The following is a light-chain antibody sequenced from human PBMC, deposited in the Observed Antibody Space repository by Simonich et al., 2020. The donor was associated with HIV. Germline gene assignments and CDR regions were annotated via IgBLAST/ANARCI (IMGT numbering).Light chain of an antibody. Sequence: DIQMTQSPSTLSASVGDRVTIPCRASQSISRYLNWYQQKPGKAPNLLIYTASTLQSGVPSRFSGDGSGTDFTLTITSLQPEDFATYYCQQSYVTLLTFGGGTKVESK. CDR3: QQSYVTLLT. CDR1: QSISRY. CDR2: TAS. V-gene: IGKV1-39*01. J-gene: IGKJ4*01.